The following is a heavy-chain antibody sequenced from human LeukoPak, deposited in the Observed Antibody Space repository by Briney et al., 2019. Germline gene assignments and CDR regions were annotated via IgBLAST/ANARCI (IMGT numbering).Heavy chain of an antibody. D-gene: IGHD3-3*01. J-gene: IGHJ4*02. Sequence: GGSLRLSCAASGFTFSSYAMHWVRQAPGKGLEWVAVISYDGSNKYYADSVKGRFTISRDNSKNMLYLQMNSLRAEDTAVYYCARGYDFWSGLWGQGTLVTVSS. CDR3: ARGYDFWSGL. CDR1: GFTFSSYA. CDR2: ISYDGSNK. V-gene: IGHV3-30-3*01.